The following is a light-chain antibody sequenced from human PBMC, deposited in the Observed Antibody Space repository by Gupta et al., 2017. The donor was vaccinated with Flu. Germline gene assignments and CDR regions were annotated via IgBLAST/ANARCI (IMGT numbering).Light chain of an antibody. CDR2: DAS. Sequence: PASLSSSLGERVTITCRASQSISNYLAWYQQKPGKAPKLLIYDASNMATGIPARFSGSGSGTDFTLTISSLEPEDFAVYYCQQHGNWPITFGQGTKLEIK. CDR3: QQHGNWPIT. J-gene: IGKJ2*01. V-gene: IGKV3-11*01. CDR1: QSISNY.